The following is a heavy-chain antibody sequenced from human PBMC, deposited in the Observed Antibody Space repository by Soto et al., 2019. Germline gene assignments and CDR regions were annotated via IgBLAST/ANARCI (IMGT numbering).Heavy chain of an antibody. D-gene: IGHD3-10*01. CDR1: GGSVSSGSYY. V-gene: IGHV4-61*01. CDR2: IYYSGST. Sequence: SATLSLTCTLSGGSVSSGSYYWSWIRQPPGKGLEWIGYIYYSGSTNYNPSLTSRVPIPVDTSKTQFSLKLSSVTAADTAVYYCARSYGSGSYFPDYYGMDVWGQGTTVTVSS. CDR3: ARSYGSGSYFPDYYGMDV. J-gene: IGHJ6*02.